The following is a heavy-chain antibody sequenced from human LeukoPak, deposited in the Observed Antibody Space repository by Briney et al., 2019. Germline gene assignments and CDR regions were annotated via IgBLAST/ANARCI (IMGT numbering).Heavy chain of an antibody. CDR1: GFTSRSYA. Sequence: GGSLRLSCAASGFTSRSYAMSWVRQAPGKGLEWVSTINGNGDNTYYADSVKGRVTISRGSSKNTLYLQMNSLRVEDTAVYYCARRGDYFPFDYWGQGILVTVSS. V-gene: IGHV3-23*01. CDR2: INGNGDNT. D-gene: IGHD3-16*01. J-gene: IGHJ4*02. CDR3: ARRGDYFPFDY.